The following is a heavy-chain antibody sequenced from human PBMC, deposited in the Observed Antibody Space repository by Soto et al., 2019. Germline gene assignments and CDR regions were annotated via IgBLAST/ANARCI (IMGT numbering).Heavy chain of an antibody. CDR1: GGSFSGYY. Sequence: SETLSLTCAVYGGSFSGYYWSWIRQPPGKGLEWIGEINHSGSTNYNPSLKSRVTISVDTSKNQFSLKLSSVTAADTAVYYCARGVDTAMVPFDYWGQGTLVTVSS. CDR3: ARGVDTAMVPFDY. CDR2: INHSGST. D-gene: IGHD5-18*01. V-gene: IGHV4-34*01. J-gene: IGHJ4*02.